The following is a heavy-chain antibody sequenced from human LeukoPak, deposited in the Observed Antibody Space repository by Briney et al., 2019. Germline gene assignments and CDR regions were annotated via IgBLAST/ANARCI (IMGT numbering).Heavy chain of an antibody. J-gene: IGHJ4*02. CDR3: ARHHQGYCTNGVCFPDY. V-gene: IGHV5-51*01. Sequence: GESLKISCKGSGYSFTSYWIGWVRQMPGKGLEWMGIIYPGDSDTRYSPSFQGQVTISADKSISTAYLQWSSLKASDTAMYYCARHHQGYCTNGVCFPDYWGQGTLVTVS. CDR2: IYPGDSDT. CDR1: GYSFTSYW. D-gene: IGHD2-8*01.